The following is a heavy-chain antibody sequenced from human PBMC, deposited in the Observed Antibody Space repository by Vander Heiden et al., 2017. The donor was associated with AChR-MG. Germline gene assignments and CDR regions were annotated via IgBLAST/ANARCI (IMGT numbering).Heavy chain of an antibody. J-gene: IGHJ6*02. CDR2: TDSDGRT. D-gene: IGHD1-1*01. Sequence: EVQLVASGGGLMQPGGSLRLSCAASVFAGTTNYMSLVRQAARTGLEGVSSTDSDGRTLYADSVKGRFIISRDTSKHTLFLQMNSRRAEDPAVYYCARDSPPEEQGLDVWGQGTTVTVAS. CDR3: ARDSPPEEQGLDV. V-gene: IGHV3-53*01. CDR1: VFAGTTNY.